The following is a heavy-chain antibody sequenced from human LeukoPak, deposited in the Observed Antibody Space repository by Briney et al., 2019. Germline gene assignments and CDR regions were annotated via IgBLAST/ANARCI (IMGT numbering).Heavy chain of an antibody. CDR1: GGSISSYY. J-gene: IGHJ4*02. D-gene: IGHD2-2*01. V-gene: IGHV3-23*01. CDR2: ISGSDGST. Sequence: ETLSLTCTVSGGSISSYYWSWVRQAPGKGLEWVSAISGSDGSTSYADSVKGRFTISRDNSKKTLYLQMNNLRAEDTAVYYCATKAIPARVARYFDYWGQGTLVTVSS. CDR3: ATKAIPARVARYFDY.